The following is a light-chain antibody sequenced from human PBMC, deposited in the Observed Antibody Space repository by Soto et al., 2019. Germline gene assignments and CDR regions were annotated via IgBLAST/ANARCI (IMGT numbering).Light chain of an antibody. J-gene: IGKJ1*01. CDR1: QSFRGL. V-gene: IGKV3-20*01. CDR3: QQYGSSGT. CDR2: GAS. Sequence: VVLTQSPFTLSLSPGERATLSFRSSQSFRGLLAWYQQKPGQAPRLLIYGASNRATGIPDRFSGSGSGTDFTLTISRLEPEDFAVYYCQQYGSSGTFGQGTKVDI.